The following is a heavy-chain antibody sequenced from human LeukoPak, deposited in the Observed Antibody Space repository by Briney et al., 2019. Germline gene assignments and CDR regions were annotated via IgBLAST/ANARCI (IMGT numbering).Heavy chain of an antibody. CDR3: AREGPVLLWFGVSKNAMDV. CDR1: GVSFSGYY. CDR2: INHSGST. J-gene: IGHJ6*02. D-gene: IGHD3-10*01. Sequence: SETLSLTCAVYGVSFSGYYWSWLRQPPGKGLEWIGEINHSGSTNYNPSLKSRVTISVDTSKEQFSLKLSSVTAADTAVYYCAREGPVLLWFGVSKNAMDVWGQGSTVTVSS. V-gene: IGHV4-34*01.